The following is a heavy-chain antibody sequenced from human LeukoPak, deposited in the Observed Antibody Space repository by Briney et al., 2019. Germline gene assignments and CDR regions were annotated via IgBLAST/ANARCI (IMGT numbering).Heavy chain of an antibody. D-gene: IGHD6-19*01. Sequence: QPGGSLRLSCAASGFTFSSYGMHWVRQAPGKGLEWVAVISYDGSNKYYADSVKGRFTISRDNSKNTLYLQMNSLRAEDTAVYYRAKDRSSGWYNSFDYWGQGTLVTVSS. J-gene: IGHJ4*02. CDR3: AKDRSSGWYNSFDY. V-gene: IGHV3-30*18. CDR2: ISYDGSNK. CDR1: GFTFSSYG.